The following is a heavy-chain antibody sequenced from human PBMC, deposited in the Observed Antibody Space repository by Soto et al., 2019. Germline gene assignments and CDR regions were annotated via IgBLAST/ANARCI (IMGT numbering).Heavy chain of an antibody. V-gene: IGHV1-69*13. J-gene: IGHJ5*02. Sequence: GASVKVSCKASGGTFSSYAISWVRQTPGQGLEWMGGIMPIFGTANYAQKFQGRVTMTADESTSTAYMELSSLRSEDTAVYYCARGARIAVAGRYNWFDPWGQGTLVTVS. CDR2: IMPIFGTA. CDR1: GGTFSSYA. D-gene: IGHD6-19*01. CDR3: ARGARIAVAGRYNWFDP.